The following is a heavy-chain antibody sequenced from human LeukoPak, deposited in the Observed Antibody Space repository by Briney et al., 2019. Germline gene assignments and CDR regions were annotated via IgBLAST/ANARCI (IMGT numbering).Heavy chain of an antibody. CDR1: GYSFSSYW. J-gene: IGHJ3*02. CDR3: ARVRNGGNSHDASDI. Sequence: GASLQISCKGSGYSFSSYWISWVRQMPGKGLEWMGRIDPGDSFTKYRPSLEGRVTISADKSLSTVYLQWSSLKASDTAICYCARVRNGGNSHDASDIWGQGTVVTVSS. V-gene: IGHV5-10-1*01. D-gene: IGHD4-23*01. CDR2: IDPGDSFT.